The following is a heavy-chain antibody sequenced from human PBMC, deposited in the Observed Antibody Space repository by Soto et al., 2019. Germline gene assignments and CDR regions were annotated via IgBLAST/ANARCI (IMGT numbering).Heavy chain of an antibody. Sequence: QVQLVQSGAEVKKPGSSVKVSCKASGGTFSSYTISWVRQAPGQGLEWMGRIIPILGIANYAQKFQGRVTITXXKXTXPAYMELSSLRSEDTAVYYCAREVRYCSSTSCYSDYWGQGTLVTVSS. CDR1: GGTFSSYT. CDR2: IIPILGIA. D-gene: IGHD2-2*01. J-gene: IGHJ4*02. CDR3: AREVRYCSSTSCYSDY. V-gene: IGHV1-69*08.